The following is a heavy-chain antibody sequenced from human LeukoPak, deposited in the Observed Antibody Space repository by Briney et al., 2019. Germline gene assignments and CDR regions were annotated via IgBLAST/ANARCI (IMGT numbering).Heavy chain of an antibody. CDR1: GFTFSSYE. D-gene: IGHD3-22*01. V-gene: IGHV3-48*03. Sequence: GGSLRLSCAASGFTFSSYEMNWVRQAPGKGLEWVSYISSSGSTIYYADSVKGRFTISRDNAKNSLYLQMNSLRAEDTAVYYCARAERYYDSSGYYRYWGQGTLVTVSS. J-gene: IGHJ4*02. CDR2: ISSSGSTI. CDR3: ARAERYYDSSGYYRY.